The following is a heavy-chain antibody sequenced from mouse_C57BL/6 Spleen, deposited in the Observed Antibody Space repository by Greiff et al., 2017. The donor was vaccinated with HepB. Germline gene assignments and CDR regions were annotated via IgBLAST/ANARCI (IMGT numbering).Heavy chain of an antibody. Sequence: QVHVKQSGAELVKPGASVKMSCKASGYTFTTYPIEWMKQNHGKSLEWIGNFHPYNDDTKYNEKFKGKATLTVEKSSSTVYLELSRLTSDDSAVYYCERGGYYGSSSYYFDDWGKGTTLTVSS. CDR1: GYTFTTYP. V-gene: IGHV1-47*01. CDR2: FHPYNDDT. D-gene: IGHD1-1*01. J-gene: IGHJ2*01. CDR3: ERGGYYGSSSYYFDD.